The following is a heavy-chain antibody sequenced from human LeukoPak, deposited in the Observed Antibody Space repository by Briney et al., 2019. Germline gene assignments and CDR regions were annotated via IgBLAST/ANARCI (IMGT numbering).Heavy chain of an antibody. CDR2: ISSSSSYI. Sequence: PGGSLRLSCAASGFTFSSYSMNWVRQAPGKGLEWVSSISSSSSYIYYADSVKGRFTISRDNAKNSLYLQMNSLRAEDTAVYYCARDPDPYYYGSGSAHDYWGQGTLVTVSS. CDR1: GFTFSSYS. J-gene: IGHJ4*02. D-gene: IGHD3-10*01. CDR3: ARDPDPYYYGSGSAHDY. V-gene: IGHV3-21*01.